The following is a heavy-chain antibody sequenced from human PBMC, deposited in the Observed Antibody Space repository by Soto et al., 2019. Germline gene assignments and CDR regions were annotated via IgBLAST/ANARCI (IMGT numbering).Heavy chain of an antibody. CDR3: AKTIRGSEDILTGYSRYYYYYGMDV. CDR2: ISGSGGST. J-gene: IGHJ6*02. D-gene: IGHD3-9*01. Sequence: GGSLRLSCAASGFTFSSYAMSWVRQAPGKGLEWVSAISGSGGSTYYADSVKGRFTISRDNSKSTLYLQMNSLRAEDTAVYYCAKTIRGSEDILTGYSRYYYYYGMDVWGQGTTVTVSS. CDR1: GFTFSSYA. V-gene: IGHV3-23*01.